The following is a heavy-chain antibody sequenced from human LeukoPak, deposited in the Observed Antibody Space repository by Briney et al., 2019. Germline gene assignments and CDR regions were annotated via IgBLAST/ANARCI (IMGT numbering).Heavy chain of an antibody. CDR3: ARGGSYGDFVA. CDR1: GFPFSTYS. Sequence: GGSLRLSCAASGFPFSTYSMNWVRQAPGKGLEWVSYISSSSSTIFYADSVKGRFTISRDNAKNSLYLQMNSLGAEDTAVYFCARGGSYGDFVAWGQGTPVTVSS. CDR2: ISSSSSTI. V-gene: IGHV3-48*04. D-gene: IGHD4-17*01. J-gene: IGHJ5*02.